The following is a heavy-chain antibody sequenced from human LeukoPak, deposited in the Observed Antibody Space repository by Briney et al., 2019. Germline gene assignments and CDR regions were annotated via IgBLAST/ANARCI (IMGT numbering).Heavy chain of an antibody. J-gene: IGHJ4*02. Sequence: GGSLRLSCAGSGFSVSNYYMNWVRQAPGKGLEWVSLIRDSGETFYADSVKGRFTISRDNSKNTVYLQMNRLRVEDTAVYFCAGDRGVAQVWGGFDSLGQGTLVTVSS. CDR2: IRDSGET. D-gene: IGHD3-16*01. CDR3: AGDRGVAQVWGGFDS. CDR1: GFSVSNYY. V-gene: IGHV3-66*03.